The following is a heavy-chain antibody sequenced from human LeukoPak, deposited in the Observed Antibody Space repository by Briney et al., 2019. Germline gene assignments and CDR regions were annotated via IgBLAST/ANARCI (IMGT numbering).Heavy chain of an antibody. D-gene: IGHD1-26*01. CDR1: GFTFSSHG. J-gene: IGHJ4*02. CDR3: ATDRNSGKYYDY. V-gene: IGHV3-33*08. CDR2: IYYDGSNQ. Sequence: PGGSLRLSCAASGFTFSSHGMQWVRQAPGKGLEWVAVIYYDGSNQYYADSVKGRFTVSRDNAKNTLYLQMDSLRAEDTAVYYCATDRNSGKYYDYWGQGTLVTVSS.